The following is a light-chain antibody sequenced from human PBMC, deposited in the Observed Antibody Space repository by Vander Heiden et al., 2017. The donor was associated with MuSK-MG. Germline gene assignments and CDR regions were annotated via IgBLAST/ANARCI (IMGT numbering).Light chain of an antibody. CDR1: QSVLYSPNNKNY. Sequence: DIVMTQSPDSLAVSLGERATINCKASQSVLYSPNNKNYLAWYQQKPRQPPKLLVYWASTRESGVPDRFSGSGSGTHFTLTVSSLQAEDVAVYYCQQDDSTPYTFGQGTKLEIK. CDR2: WAS. V-gene: IGKV4-1*01. CDR3: QQDDSTPYT. J-gene: IGKJ2*01.